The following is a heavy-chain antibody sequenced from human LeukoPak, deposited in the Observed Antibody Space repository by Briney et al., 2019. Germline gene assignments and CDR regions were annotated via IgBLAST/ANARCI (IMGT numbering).Heavy chain of an antibody. V-gene: IGHV1-18*01. CDR1: GYTFTSYG. CDR3: ARKDYRSGSYYYFDY. Sequence: GASVKVSCKASGYTFTSYGISWVRQAPGQGLEWMGWISAYNGNTNYAQKLQGRVTMTTDTSTSTAYMELRSLRSDDTAVYYCARKDYRSGSYYYFDYWGQGTLVTVSS. J-gene: IGHJ4*02. CDR2: ISAYNGNT. D-gene: IGHD3-10*01.